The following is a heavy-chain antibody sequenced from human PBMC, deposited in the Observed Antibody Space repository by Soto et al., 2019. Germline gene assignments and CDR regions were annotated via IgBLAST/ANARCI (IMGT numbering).Heavy chain of an antibody. J-gene: IGHJ6*02. D-gene: IGHD5-18*01. CDR3: AKRGGFSYGLRSDYHGMDV. Sequence: VGSLRLSCASSVFTFSSYAMSCVRHSPGKWLEWVSAISGSGGSTYYADSVKGRFTISRDNSKNTLYLQMNSLRAEDTAVYYCAKRGGFSYGLRSDYHGMDVSGQGTMVPVSS. CDR2: ISGSGGST. CDR1: VFTFSSYA. V-gene: IGHV3-23*01.